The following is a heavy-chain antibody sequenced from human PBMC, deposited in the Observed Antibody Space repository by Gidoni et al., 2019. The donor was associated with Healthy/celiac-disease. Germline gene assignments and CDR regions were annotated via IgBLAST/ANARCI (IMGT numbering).Heavy chain of an antibody. V-gene: IGHV3-23*01. J-gene: IGHJ4*02. D-gene: IGHD6-25*01. CDR2: ISCSGGST. Sequence: EVQLLESVGGFVQPGGSRRLSCAASGLTFSSYAMTWVRQAPGKGLEWVSAISCSGGSTYYADSVKGRFTISRDNSKNTLYLQMNSLRAEDTAVYYCAKDPQRGDYFDYWGQGTLVTVSS. CDR1: GLTFSSYA. CDR3: AKDPQRGDYFDY.